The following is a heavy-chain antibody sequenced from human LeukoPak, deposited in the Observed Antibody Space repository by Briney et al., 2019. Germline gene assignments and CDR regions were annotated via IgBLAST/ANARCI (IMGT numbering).Heavy chain of an antibody. Sequence: PGGSLRLSCAASGITFSSYAMSWVRQTPGKGLEWVSSIIGSGGSTYYADSVKGRFTISRDNSKNTLYLQMNNLRAEDTALYYCAKIRRDSSGGYGTYFDYWGQGTLVTVSS. CDR2: IIGSGGST. D-gene: IGHD6-19*01. V-gene: IGHV3-23*01. CDR1: GITFSSYA. J-gene: IGHJ4*02. CDR3: AKIRRDSSGGYGTYFDY.